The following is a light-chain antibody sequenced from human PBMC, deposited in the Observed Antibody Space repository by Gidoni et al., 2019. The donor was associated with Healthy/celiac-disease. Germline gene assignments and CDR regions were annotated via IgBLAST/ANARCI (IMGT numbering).Light chain of an antibody. CDR1: QSISSY. Sequence: DIQMTQSPSSLSASVGDRVTITCRASQSISSYLNWYQQKPGKAPKLLIYAAASLQSVVPSRFSGSGSGTDFTLTISRLPPEYFATYYCQQSYRTPLTFGGGTKVEIK. CDR3: QQSYRTPLT. V-gene: IGKV1-39*01. J-gene: IGKJ4*01. CDR2: AAA.